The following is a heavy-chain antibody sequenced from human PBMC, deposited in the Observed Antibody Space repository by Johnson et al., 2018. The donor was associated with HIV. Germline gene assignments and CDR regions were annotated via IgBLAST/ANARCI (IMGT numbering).Heavy chain of an antibody. V-gene: IGHV3-23*04. CDR3: ARTYSSSWLRDAFDI. Sequence: VQLVESGGGLVQPGGSLRLSCAASGFTFSSYAMSWVRQAPGKGLEWVSAISGSGGSTYYADSVKGRFTISRENAKNTLYLQMNSLRAEDTAVYYCARTYSSSWLRDAFDIWGQGTMVTVSS. CDR2: ISGSGGST. D-gene: IGHD6-13*01. J-gene: IGHJ3*02. CDR1: GFTFSSYA.